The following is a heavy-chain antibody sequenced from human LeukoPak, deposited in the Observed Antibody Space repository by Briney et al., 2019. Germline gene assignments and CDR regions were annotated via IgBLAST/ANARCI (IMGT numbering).Heavy chain of an antibody. V-gene: IGHV4-59*12. Sequence: PSETLSLTCTVSGGSISSYYWSWIRQPPGKGLEWIGYIYYSGSANYNASLKSRVTISVDTSKNQFSLKLSSVTAADTAVYYCAREKREILTGNYYFDYWGQGTLVTVSS. CDR3: AREKREILTGNYYFDY. CDR2: IYYSGSA. CDR1: GGSISSYY. J-gene: IGHJ4*02. D-gene: IGHD3-9*01.